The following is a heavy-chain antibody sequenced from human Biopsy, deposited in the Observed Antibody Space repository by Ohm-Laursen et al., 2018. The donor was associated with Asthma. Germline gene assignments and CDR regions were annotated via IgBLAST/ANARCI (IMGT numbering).Heavy chain of an antibody. CDR3: ARVKDGYNFDY. CDR2: IYHSGCT. D-gene: IGHD5-24*01. CDR1: GGSISSGGYS. Sequence: SQTLSLTCAVSGGSISSGGYSWSWIRQPPGKGLEWIGYIYHSGCTYYNPSLKSRVTISVDRSKNQFSLKLSSVTAADTAVYYCARVKDGYNFDYWGQGTPVTVSS. J-gene: IGHJ4*02. V-gene: IGHV4-30-2*01.